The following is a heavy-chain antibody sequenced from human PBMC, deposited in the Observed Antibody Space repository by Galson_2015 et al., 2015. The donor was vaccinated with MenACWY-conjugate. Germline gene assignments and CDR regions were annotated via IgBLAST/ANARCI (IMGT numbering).Heavy chain of an antibody. V-gene: IGHV3-23*01. CDR3: ARDHILTGHILDY. J-gene: IGHJ4*02. D-gene: IGHD3-9*01. CDR1: GFTFSSHG. CDR2: IRSSGRKT. Sequence: SLRLSCAASGFTFSSHGMSWVRQAPGKGLEWVSAIRSSGRKTYYADSVKGRFTISRDNSENTLYLQMNSLRAEDTAVYYCARDHILTGHILDYWGQGNLVTVSS.